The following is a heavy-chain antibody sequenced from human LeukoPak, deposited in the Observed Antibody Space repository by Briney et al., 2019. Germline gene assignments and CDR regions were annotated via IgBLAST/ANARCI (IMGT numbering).Heavy chain of an antibody. Sequence: SETLSLTCAVYGGSFSGYYWSWIRQPPGEGLEWIGEINHSGSTNYNPSLKSRVTISVDTSKNQFSLKLSSVTAADTAVYYCARVKRCLDYWGQGTLVTVSS. CDR3: ARVKRCLDY. V-gene: IGHV4-34*01. CDR1: GGSFSGYY. J-gene: IGHJ4*02. D-gene: IGHD4/OR15-4a*01. CDR2: INHSGST.